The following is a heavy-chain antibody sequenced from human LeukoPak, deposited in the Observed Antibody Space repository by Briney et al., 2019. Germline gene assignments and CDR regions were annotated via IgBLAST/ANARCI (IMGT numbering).Heavy chain of an antibody. CDR1: GGSISSSNYYY. J-gene: IGHJ3*02. D-gene: IGHD6-19*01. Sequence: SETLSLTCGVSGGSISSSNYYYWGWIRQPPGKGLEWNGNIYYSGSTYYNPSLKSRVTISVDTSKNQFSLNLSSVTAADTAVYYCARQVAGYAFDIWGQGTMVTVSS. V-gene: IGHV4-39*01. CDR2: IYYSGST. CDR3: ARQVAGYAFDI.